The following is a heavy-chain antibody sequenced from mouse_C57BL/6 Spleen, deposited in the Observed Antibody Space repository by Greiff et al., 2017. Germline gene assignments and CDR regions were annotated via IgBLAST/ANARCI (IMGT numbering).Heavy chain of an antibody. Sequence: EVKLMESGGGLVKPGGSLKLSCAASGFTFSSYTMSWVRQTPEKRLEWVATISGGGGNTYYPDSVKGRFTISRDNAKTTLYLQMSSLRSEDTALYYCARHVDYDGNFDYWGQGTTLTVSS. CDR3: ARHVDYDGNFDY. CDR1: GFTFSSYT. J-gene: IGHJ2*01. D-gene: IGHD2-4*01. V-gene: IGHV5-9*01. CDR2: ISGGGGNT.